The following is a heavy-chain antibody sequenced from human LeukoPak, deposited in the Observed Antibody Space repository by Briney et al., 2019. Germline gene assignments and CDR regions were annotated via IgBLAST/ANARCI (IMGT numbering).Heavy chain of an antibody. J-gene: IGHJ4*02. CDR2: IYYSGST. CDR3: ASGSGSYAAPYADY. Sequence: SETLSLTCTVSGGSISSYYWSWIRQPPGKGLEWIGYIYYSGSTNYNPSLKSRVTISVDTSKNQFSLKLSSVTAADTAVYYCASGSGSYAAPYADYWGQGTLVTVSS. V-gene: IGHV4-59*01. D-gene: IGHD1-26*01. CDR1: GGSISSYY.